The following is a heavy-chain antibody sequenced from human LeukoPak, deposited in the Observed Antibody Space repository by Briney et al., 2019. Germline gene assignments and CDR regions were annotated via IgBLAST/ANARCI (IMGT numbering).Heavy chain of an antibody. Sequence: GESLKISCKGSGYRFSAYWIAWVRQMPGKDLEWMGIIYPDDSDTRYSPSFQGHVTISADKSISTAYLQWSSLKASDTAMYYCARQSYGDPTTDYWGQGTLVTVSS. CDR1: GYRFSAYW. V-gene: IGHV5-51*01. CDR3: ARQSYGDPTTDY. J-gene: IGHJ4*02. CDR2: IYPDDSDT. D-gene: IGHD4-17*01.